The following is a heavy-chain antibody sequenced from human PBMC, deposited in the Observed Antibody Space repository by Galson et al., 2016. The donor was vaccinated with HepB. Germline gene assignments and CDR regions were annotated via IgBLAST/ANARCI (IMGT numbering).Heavy chain of an antibody. CDR1: GFTFSRYG. Sequence: SLRLSCAASGFTFSRYGMSWVRQTPEKGLEWVSGIGGSGESTFYTDSVKGRFTISRDNSKNILYLQMNSLRPEDTALYYCAKSGPCTGGVCLLYYYYALDVWGKGTPVTVSS. D-gene: IGHD2-8*02. V-gene: IGHV3-23*01. CDR2: IGGSGEST. CDR3: AKSGPCTGGVCLLYYYYALDV. J-gene: IGHJ6*04.